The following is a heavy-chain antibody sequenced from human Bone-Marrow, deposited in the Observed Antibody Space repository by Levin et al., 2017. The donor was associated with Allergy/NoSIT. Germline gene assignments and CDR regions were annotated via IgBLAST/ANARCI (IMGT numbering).Heavy chain of an antibody. Sequence: GGSLRLSCAASGFTFSSYAMSWVRQAPGKGLEWVSAISGSGGSTYYADSVKGRFTISRDNSKNTLYLQMNSLRAEDTAVYYCAKVGVPAAMFYYYYYYMDVWGKGTTVTVSS. V-gene: IGHV3-23*01. D-gene: IGHD2-2*01. J-gene: IGHJ6*03. CDR1: GFTFSSYA. CDR2: ISGSGGST. CDR3: AKVGVPAAMFYYYYYYMDV.